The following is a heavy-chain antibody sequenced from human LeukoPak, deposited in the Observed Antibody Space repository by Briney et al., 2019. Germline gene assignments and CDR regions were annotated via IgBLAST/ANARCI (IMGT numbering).Heavy chain of an antibody. CDR3: ARFTFYCYSANCYKYFDY. V-gene: IGHV1-2*02. J-gene: IGHJ4*02. D-gene: IGHD2-2*02. CDR1: GYTFTGYY. Sequence: GASVKVSCKTSGYTFTGYYIHWVRQAPGQGLEWMGWINPNSGDTNYAQKFQGRVTMTRDTSIRTAYMELSRLQSDDTAVFYCARFTFYCYSANCYKYFDYWGRGTLVTVSS. CDR2: INPNSGDT.